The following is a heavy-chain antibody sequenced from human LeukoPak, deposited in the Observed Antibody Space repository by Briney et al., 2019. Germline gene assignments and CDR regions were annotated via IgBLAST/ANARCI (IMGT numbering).Heavy chain of an antibody. J-gene: IGHJ6*02. CDR1: GFTLSTYT. Sequence: GGSLRLSCAASGFTLSTYTMNWVRQAPGKGLEWVSSISSSSRYTYYADSMKGRFTISRDNAKNSLYLQMNTLRAEDTAVYYCARDNIENYYYYGMDVWAKGPRSPSP. CDR2: ISSSSRYT. V-gene: IGHV3-21*01. CDR3: ARDNIENYYYYGMDV.